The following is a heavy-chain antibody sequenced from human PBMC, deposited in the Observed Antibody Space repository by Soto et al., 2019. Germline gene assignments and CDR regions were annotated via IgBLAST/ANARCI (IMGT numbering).Heavy chain of an antibody. CDR2: INPNSGGT. D-gene: IGHD1-26*01. Sequence: ASVKVSCKASGYAFTGYYMHWVRQAPGQGLEWMGWINPNSGGTNYAQKFQGWVTMTRDTSISTAYMELSRLRSDDTAVYYCARDLVRGSGVAFDIWGQGTMVTVSS. CDR1: GYAFTGYY. J-gene: IGHJ3*02. V-gene: IGHV1-2*04. CDR3: ARDLVRGSGVAFDI.